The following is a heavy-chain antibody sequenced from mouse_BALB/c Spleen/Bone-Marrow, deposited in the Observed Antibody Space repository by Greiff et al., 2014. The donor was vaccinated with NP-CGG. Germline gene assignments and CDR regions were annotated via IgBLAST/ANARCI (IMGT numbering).Heavy chain of an antibody. V-gene: IGHV5-4*02. J-gene: IGHJ4*01. Sequence: DVQLGGAGGGLVKAGGGPKISFAGSGFTFSDFFLFLFSPNPGKRVGWGATISNGGTYPYYPDSVKGRFTISRDNAKNNLYLQMSSLKSEDTAMYYCARSGERYGAMDYWGQGTSVTVTS. CDR1: GFTFSDFF. CDR2: ISNGGTYP. CDR3: ARSGERYGAMDY. D-gene: IGHD1-1*02.